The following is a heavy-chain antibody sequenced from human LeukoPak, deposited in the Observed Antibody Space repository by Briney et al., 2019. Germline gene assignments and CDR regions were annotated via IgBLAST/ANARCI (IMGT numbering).Heavy chain of an antibody. D-gene: IGHD3-22*01. V-gene: IGHV3-30-3*01. CDR2: ISYDGSNK. CDR1: GFTFSSYA. Sequence: GGSLRLSCSASGFTFSSYAMHWVRQAPGKGLEWVAVISYDGSNKYYADSVKGRFTISRDNSKNTLYLQMNSLRAEDTAVYYCARAVVISAYGDYWGQGTLVTVSS. J-gene: IGHJ4*02. CDR3: ARAVVISAYGDY.